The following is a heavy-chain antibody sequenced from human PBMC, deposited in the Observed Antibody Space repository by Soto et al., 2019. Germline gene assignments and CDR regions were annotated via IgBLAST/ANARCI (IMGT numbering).Heavy chain of an antibody. CDR1: GGAFSNFA. CDR3: VRGGSGSRGDY. Sequence: QVQLVQSGAEMKKPGSSVKVSCKTSGGAFSNFAVSWVRQAPGQGLEWVGGITPILGTPSYAQKFQGRVTITAAVSTTSAYMEITSLTSEDTALYYCVRGGSGSRGDYWGQGTLVTVSS. J-gene: IGHJ4*02. CDR2: ITPILGTP. D-gene: IGHD3-10*01. V-gene: IGHV1-69*01.